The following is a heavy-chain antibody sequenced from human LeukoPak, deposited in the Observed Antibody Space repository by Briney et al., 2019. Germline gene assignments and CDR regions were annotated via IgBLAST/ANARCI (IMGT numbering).Heavy chain of an antibody. D-gene: IGHD6-25*01. J-gene: IGHJ6*04. CDR1: GFTFSSYG. CDR2: ISYDGSNK. CDR3: EKNPGRKQRASPNYYSGMDV. V-gene: IGHV3-30*18. Sequence: GGSLRLSCAASGFTFSSYGMHWVRQAPGKGLEWVAVISYDGSNKYYADSVKGRFTISRDNSKNTLYLQMNSLRAEDTAVYYWEKNPGRKQRASPNYYSGMDVWGKGPTVTVSS.